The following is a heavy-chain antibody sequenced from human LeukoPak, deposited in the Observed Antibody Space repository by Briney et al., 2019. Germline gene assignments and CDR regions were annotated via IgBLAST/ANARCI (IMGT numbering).Heavy chain of an antibody. J-gene: IGHJ4*02. Sequence: ASAKVSCKASGYTFTGYYMHWVRQAPGQGLEWMGWINPNSGGTNYAQKFQGRVTMTRDTSISTAYMELSRLRSDDTAVYYCARALILGYYFDYWGQGTLVTVSS. V-gene: IGHV1-2*02. CDR1: GYTFTGYY. D-gene: IGHD7-27*01. CDR2: INPNSGGT. CDR3: ARALILGYYFDY.